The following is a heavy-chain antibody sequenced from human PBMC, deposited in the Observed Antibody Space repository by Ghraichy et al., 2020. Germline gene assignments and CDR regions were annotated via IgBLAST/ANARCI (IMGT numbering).Heavy chain of an antibody. V-gene: IGHV4-34*01. CDR3: ARSQSVLYSGDY. CDR1: GGSFSGYY. Sequence: SETLSLTCAVYGGSFSGYYWSWIRQPPGKGLEWIGEINHGGSTNNNPSLKSRVTISVDPSTNQFSLKLTSVTAADTAVYFCARSQSVLYSGDYWGQGTLVTVSP. J-gene: IGHJ4*02. D-gene: IGHD2-8*01. CDR2: INHGGST.